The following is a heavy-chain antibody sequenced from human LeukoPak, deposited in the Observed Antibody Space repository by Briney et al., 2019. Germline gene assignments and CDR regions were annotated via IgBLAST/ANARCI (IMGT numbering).Heavy chain of an antibody. CDR3: ASQWLIPSYYFDY. V-gene: IGHV4-59*05. D-gene: IGHD6-19*01. CDR2: IYYSGST. J-gene: IGHJ4*02. Sequence: SETLSLTCTVSGGSISSYYWSWIRQPAGKGLEWIGSIYYSGSTYYNPSLKSRVTISVDTSKNQFSLKLSSVTAADTAVYYCASQWLIPSYYFDYWGQGTLVTVSS. CDR1: GGSISSYY.